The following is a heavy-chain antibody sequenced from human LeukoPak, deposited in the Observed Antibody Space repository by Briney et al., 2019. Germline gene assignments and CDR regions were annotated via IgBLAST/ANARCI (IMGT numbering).Heavy chain of an antibody. CDR2: IIPILGIA. CDR1: GDTFSSYA. V-gene: IGHV1-69*04. CDR3: ARAALILGYCSSTSCYGYFDY. Sequence: GASVKVSCKASGDTFSSYAISWVRQAPGQGLEWMGRIIPILGIANYAQKFQGRVTITADKSTSTAYMELSSLRSEDTAVYYCARAALILGYCSSTSCYGYFDYWGQGTLVTVSS. D-gene: IGHD2-2*01. J-gene: IGHJ4*02.